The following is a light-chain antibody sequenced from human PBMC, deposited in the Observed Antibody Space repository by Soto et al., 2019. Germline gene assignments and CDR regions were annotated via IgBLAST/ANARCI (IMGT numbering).Light chain of an antibody. CDR1: QSICSW. J-gene: IGKJ2*01. CDR3: QQYNSYPYT. Sequence: DIQMTQSPSTLSASVGDRVTITCRASQSICSWLAWYQQKPGKAPKLLIYKASSLESGVPSRFSGSGSGTEFTLTISSLQPDDFATYYCQQYNSYPYTFGQGTKPEIK. CDR2: KAS. V-gene: IGKV1-5*03.